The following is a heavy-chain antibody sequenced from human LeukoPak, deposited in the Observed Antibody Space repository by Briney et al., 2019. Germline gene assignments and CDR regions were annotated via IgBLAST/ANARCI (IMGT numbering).Heavy chain of an antibody. D-gene: IGHD6-13*01. V-gene: IGHV3-7*01. CDR1: GFTFSSYY. Sequence: GGSLRLSCAASGFTFSSYYMSWVRQAPGKGLEWVANIKQDGSEEYYTDSVKGRFTISRDNAKNSLYLQMNSLRAEDTAVYYCARGVGAAAAFDYWGQATLVTVSS. J-gene: IGHJ4*02. CDR3: ARGVGAAAAFDY. CDR2: IKQDGSEE.